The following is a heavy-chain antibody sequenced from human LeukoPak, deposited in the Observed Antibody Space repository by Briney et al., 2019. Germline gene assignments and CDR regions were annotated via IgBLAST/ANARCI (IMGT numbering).Heavy chain of an antibody. CDR3: AKPARTDYADY. CDR1: GFTFSNFA. D-gene: IGHD1-14*01. J-gene: IGHJ4*02. V-gene: IGHV3-30*04. Sequence: GGSLRLSCAASGFTFSNFAMHWVRQAPGKGLEWVSVISYDGSYKYYADSVKGRFTISRDNSKNILYLQMNSLRAEDTAVYYCAKPARTDYADYWGQGTLVTVSS. CDR2: ISYDGSYK.